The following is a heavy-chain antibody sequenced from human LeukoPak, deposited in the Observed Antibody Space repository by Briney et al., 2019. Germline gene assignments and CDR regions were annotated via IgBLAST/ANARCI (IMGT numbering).Heavy chain of an antibody. CDR3: ARDRSSYGLDY. D-gene: IGHD5-18*01. Sequence: PSETLSLTCTVSGGSISSYYWSWIRQPPGKGLEWIGSIYYSGSTYYNPSLKSRVTISVDTSKNQFSLKLSFVTAADTAVYYCARDRSSYGLDYWGQGTLVTVSS. CDR1: GGSISSYY. CDR2: IYYSGST. V-gene: IGHV4-59*12. J-gene: IGHJ4*02.